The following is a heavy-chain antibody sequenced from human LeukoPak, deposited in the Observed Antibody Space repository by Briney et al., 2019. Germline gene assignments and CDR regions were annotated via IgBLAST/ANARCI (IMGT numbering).Heavy chain of an antibody. CDR3: ARDIGASAWDRLGYY. CDR1: GYTFTSYG. V-gene: IGHV1-18*04. J-gene: IGHJ4*02. CDR2: ISGYDGAT. Sequence: ASVKVSCKASGYTFTSYGITWVRQAPGQGLEWMGWISGYDGATEYAQNLQGRVTMSTDTSTSTTYMELRSLISDDTAVYYCARDIGASAWDRLGYYWGQGTLVTVSS. D-gene: IGHD6-19*01.